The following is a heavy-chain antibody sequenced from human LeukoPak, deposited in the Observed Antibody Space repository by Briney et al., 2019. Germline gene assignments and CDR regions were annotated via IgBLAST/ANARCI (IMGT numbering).Heavy chain of an antibody. Sequence: ASVKASCKASGYTFTSYDINWVRQATGQGLEWMGWMNPNSGDTGYAQKFQGRVTMTRNTSISTAYMELSSLRSEDTAVYYCASPTLEWLFDGMDVWGQGTTVTVSS. J-gene: IGHJ6*02. CDR1: GYTFTSYD. D-gene: IGHD3-3*01. CDR3: ASPTLEWLFDGMDV. CDR2: MNPNSGDT. V-gene: IGHV1-8*01.